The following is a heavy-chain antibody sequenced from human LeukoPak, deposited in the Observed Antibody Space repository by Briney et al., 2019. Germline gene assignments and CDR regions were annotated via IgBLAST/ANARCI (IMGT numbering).Heavy chain of an antibody. V-gene: IGHV4-59*01. CDR3: ARDGYYYDSSGYYSPVRFDY. D-gene: IGHD3-22*01. CDR1: GGSISSYY. Sequence: PAETLSLTCTVSGGSISSYYWSWIRQPPGKGLEWIGYIYYSGSTNYNPSLKSRVTISVDTSKNQFSLKLSSVTAADTAVYYCARDGYYYDSSGYYSPVRFDYWGQGTLVTVSS. J-gene: IGHJ4*02. CDR2: IYYSGST.